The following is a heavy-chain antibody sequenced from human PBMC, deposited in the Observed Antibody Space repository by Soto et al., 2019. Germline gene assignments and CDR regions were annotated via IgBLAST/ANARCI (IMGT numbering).Heavy chain of an antibody. CDR1: GYIFTSHG. D-gene: IGHD4-17*01. J-gene: IGHJ4*02. CDR3: ARGRYGDY. Sequence: QAHLVQSGPEVKKPGASVKVSCKGSGYIFTSHGIAWVRQAPGQGLEWMGWISDHNGKTEYAQKFQGRVTVTRDTSTSTAYLELRSLRSDDTALYYCARGRYGDYWGQGALATVSS. CDR2: ISDHNGKT. V-gene: IGHV1-18*01.